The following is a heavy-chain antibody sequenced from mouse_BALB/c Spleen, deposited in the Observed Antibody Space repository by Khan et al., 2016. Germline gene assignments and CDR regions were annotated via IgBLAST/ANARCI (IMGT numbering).Heavy chain of an antibody. CDR3: TTSGNSYDY. D-gene: IGHD2-1*01. V-gene: IGHV3-2*02. J-gene: IGHJ2*01. CDR1: GYSITSDYA. CDR2: ITYSGYT. Sequence: EVQLQESGPGLVKPSQSLSLTCTVTGYSITSDYAWNWIRQFPGNKLEWMGYITYSGYTSYNPSLKSRISITRDTSKNQFFLQLNSVTTEDTATYNCTTSGNSYDYWGQGTTLTVSS.